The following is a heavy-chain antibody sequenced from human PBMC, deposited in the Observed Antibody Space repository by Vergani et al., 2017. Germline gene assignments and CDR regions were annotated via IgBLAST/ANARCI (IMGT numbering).Heavy chain of an antibody. J-gene: IGHJ4*02. V-gene: IGHV4-38-2*02. Sequence: QVQLQESGPRLVKPSETLYLICSVSGYSISSGYFWGWIRQSPGKGLEWLGTIDRTGRTHLSPSLKSRFTISVDTTKTKFSLRLTSATAADTAVYFCARHLRGYSYGVFDYWGQGREVTVSS. CDR3: ARHLRGYSYGVFDY. D-gene: IGHD5-18*01. CDR2: IDRTGRT. CDR1: GYSISSGYF.